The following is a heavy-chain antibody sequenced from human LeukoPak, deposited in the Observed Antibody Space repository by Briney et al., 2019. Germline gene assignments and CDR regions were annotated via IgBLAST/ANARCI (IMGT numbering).Heavy chain of an antibody. Sequence: SETLSLTCTVSGGSISSYYWSWIRHPAGKGLEWIGRIYSSGITTYNPSLKSRVTISVDKSKNQFSLKVTSVTAADTAVYYCARITGTIGTTGYFDYWGQGTLVTVSS. V-gene: IGHV4-4*07. J-gene: IGHJ4*02. D-gene: IGHD1-1*01. CDR3: ARITGTIGTTGYFDY. CDR2: IYSSGIT. CDR1: GGSISSYY.